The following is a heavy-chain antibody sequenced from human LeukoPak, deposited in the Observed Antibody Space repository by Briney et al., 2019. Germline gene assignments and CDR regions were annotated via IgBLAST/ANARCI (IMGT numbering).Heavy chain of an antibody. Sequence: ASVKVSCKASGYTFTGYYMHWVRQAPGQGLEWMGWINPNSGGTNYAQKFQGRVTMTRDTSISTAYMELSRLRSDDTAVYYCAVNLAYCGGDRYPFDAFDIWGQGTMVTVSS. J-gene: IGHJ3*02. D-gene: IGHD2-21*02. CDR3: AVNLAYCGGDRYPFDAFDI. V-gene: IGHV1-2*02. CDR2: INPNSGGT. CDR1: GYTFTGYY.